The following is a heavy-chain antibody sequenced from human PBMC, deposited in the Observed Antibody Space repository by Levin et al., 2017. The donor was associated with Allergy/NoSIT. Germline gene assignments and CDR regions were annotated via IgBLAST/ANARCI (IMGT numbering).Heavy chain of an antibody. J-gene: IGHJ4*02. CDR1: GGSISSGGYS. CDR3: ARSNWGGSGYFDY. Sequence: ASETLSLTCAVSGGSISSGGYSWSWIRQPPGKGLEWIGYIYHSGSTYYNPSLKSRVTISVDRSKNQFSLKLSSVTAADTAVYYCARSNWGGSGYFDYWGQGTLVTVSS. CDR2: IYHSGST. D-gene: IGHD7-27*01. V-gene: IGHV4-30-2*01.